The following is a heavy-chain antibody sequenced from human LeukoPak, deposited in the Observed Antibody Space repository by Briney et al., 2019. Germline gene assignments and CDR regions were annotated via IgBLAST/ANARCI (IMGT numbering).Heavy chain of an antibody. V-gene: IGHV3-74*01. J-gene: IGHJ3*02. CDR2: IDPDGSDT. Sequence: GSLSLSCAASGFTFSNSWMHWVRQLPGKGLVWVSRIDPDGSDTSYADSVKGRFTISRDNVKNTLYLQMNSLRAEDTAVYYCTRDRDIVVGAVHYDAFDIWGQGTMVTVSS. D-gene: IGHD2-21*01. CDR1: GFTFSNSW. CDR3: TRDRDIVVGAVHYDAFDI.